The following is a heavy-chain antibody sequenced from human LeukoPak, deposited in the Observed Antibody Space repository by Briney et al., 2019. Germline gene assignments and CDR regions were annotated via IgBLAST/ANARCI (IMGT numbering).Heavy chain of an antibody. CDR3: AKDGRVTYYYDSSGYYSP. V-gene: IGHV3-30*18. D-gene: IGHD3-22*01. Sequence: GGSLRLSCAASGFPFSTYGMHWVRQAPGKGLEWVAVISYDGRKEYYADSVKGRFTISRDNSKNTLYLQMNSLRAEDTAVYYCAKDGRVTYYYDSSGYYSPWGQGTLVTVSS. J-gene: IGHJ5*02. CDR1: GFPFSTYG. CDR2: ISYDGRKE.